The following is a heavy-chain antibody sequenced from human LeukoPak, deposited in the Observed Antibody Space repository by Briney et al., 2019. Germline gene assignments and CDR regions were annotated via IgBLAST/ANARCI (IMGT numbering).Heavy chain of an antibody. J-gene: IGHJ3*02. D-gene: IGHD4-17*01. CDR1: GFTFSSYE. CDR2: ISSSGSTI. Sequence: GGSLRLSCAASGFTFSSYEMNWVRQAPGKGLEWVSYISSSGSTIYYADSVKGRFTISRDNAKNSLYLQMNRLRAEDTAVYYCARLKMTTVTTGAFDIWGQGTMVTVSS. V-gene: IGHV3-48*03. CDR3: ARLKMTTVTTGAFDI.